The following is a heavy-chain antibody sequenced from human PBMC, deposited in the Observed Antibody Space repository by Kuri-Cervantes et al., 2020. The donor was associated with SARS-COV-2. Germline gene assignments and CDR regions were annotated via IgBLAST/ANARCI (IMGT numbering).Heavy chain of an antibody. V-gene: IGHV4-59*01. D-gene: IGHD3-3*01. CDR2: VSNIGNT. J-gene: IGHJ4*02. CDR3: ARGIIPTAVRQ. Sequence: ESLKISCAVYGGSFSGYYWSWIRQPPGKGLEWIGSVSNIGNTNYNPSLKSRVTISLDTSKNQFSLKLTSVTAADTAVYFCARGIIPTAVRQWGQGTLVTVSS. CDR1: GGSFSGYY.